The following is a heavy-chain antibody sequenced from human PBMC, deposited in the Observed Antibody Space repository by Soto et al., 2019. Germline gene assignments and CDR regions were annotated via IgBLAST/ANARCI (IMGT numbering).Heavy chain of an antibody. V-gene: IGHV4-34*01. CDR2: ISLSGSS. J-gene: IGHJ5*02. CDR1: RGSVNDNS. D-gene: IGHD3-9*01. Sequence: SETLSLTCAVSRGSVNDNSCNWIRQTPGKGLEWIGKISLSGSSEYNPSLESRVTISRDTSENQISLRLKSVTAADTGLYYCARGGGLPGARSFDWLKFAYFDPWGQGSQVTSPQ. CDR3: ARGGGLPGARSFDWLKFAYFDP.